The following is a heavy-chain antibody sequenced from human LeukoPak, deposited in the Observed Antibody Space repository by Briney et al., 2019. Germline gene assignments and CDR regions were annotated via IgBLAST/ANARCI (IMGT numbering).Heavy chain of an antibody. Sequence: GASVKVSCKASGGTFSSYAISWVRQAPGQGLEWMGGIIPIFGTANYAQKFQGRVTITADKSTSTAYMELSSLRSEDTAVYYCARGGKRWLQLGGGTWFDYWGQGTLVTVSS. CDR3: ARGGKRWLQLGGGTWFDY. J-gene: IGHJ4*02. V-gene: IGHV1-69*06. CDR1: GGTFSSYA. D-gene: IGHD5-24*01. CDR2: IIPIFGTA.